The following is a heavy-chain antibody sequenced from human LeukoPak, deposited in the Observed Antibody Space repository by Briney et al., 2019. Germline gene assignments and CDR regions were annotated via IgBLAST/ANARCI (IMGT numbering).Heavy chain of an antibody. J-gene: IGHJ4*02. CDR1: GFTFDDYG. V-gene: IGHV3-20*04. CDR3: ARSVAASRDY. Sequence: GGSLRLSCAASGFTFDDYGMSWVRQAPGKGLEWVPGINWNGGSTGYADSVRGRFTISRDNAKNSLYLQMNSLRAEDTALYYCARSVAASRDYWGQGTLVTVSS. D-gene: IGHD2-15*01. CDR2: INWNGGST.